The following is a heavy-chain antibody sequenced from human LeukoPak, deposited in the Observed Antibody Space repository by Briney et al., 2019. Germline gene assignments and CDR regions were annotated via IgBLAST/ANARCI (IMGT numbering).Heavy chain of an antibody. CDR1: GYTFTDHY. D-gene: IGHD3-22*01. Sequence: ASVKVSCKASGYTFTDHYMHWVRQAPGQGLEWMGWISGYNGNTNYAQKLQGRVTMTTDTSTSTAYMELRSLKSDDTAVYYCASLKNYYDSSGYLVTDAFDIWGQGTMVTVSS. V-gene: IGHV1-18*04. J-gene: IGHJ3*02. CDR3: ASLKNYYDSSGYLVTDAFDI. CDR2: ISGYNGNT.